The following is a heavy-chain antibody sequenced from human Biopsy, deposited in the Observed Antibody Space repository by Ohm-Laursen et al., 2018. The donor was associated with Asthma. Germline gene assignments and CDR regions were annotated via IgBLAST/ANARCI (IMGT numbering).Heavy chain of an antibody. J-gene: IGHJ4*02. CDR3: ARGWNCGGDCYSLDS. V-gene: IGHV4-31*03. D-gene: IGHD2-21*02. CDR1: GGSMSSSSYY. Sequence: SQTLSLTCTVSGGSMSSSSYYWGWIRQHPGKGLEWIGYIYYSGSTYYNPSLKSRVSILIDTSKNQFSLRLSSVTAADTAVYYCARGWNCGGDCYSLDSWGQGTLVTISS. CDR2: IYYSGST.